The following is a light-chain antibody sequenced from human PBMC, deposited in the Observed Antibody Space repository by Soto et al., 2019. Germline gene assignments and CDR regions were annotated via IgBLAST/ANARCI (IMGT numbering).Light chain of an antibody. CDR3: QQYGSSPIT. Sequence: EIVMTQSPATLSVSPGERATLSCRASQSVRNNLAWYQQKPGQAPSLLIYGASTRATGIPDRFSGSGSGTDFTLTISRLEPEDFAVYYCQQYGSSPITLGQGTRLEIK. CDR1: QSVRNN. J-gene: IGKJ5*01. V-gene: IGKV3-20*01. CDR2: GAS.